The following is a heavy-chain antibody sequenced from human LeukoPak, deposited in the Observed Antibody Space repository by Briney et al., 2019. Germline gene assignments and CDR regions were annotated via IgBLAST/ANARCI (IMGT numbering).Heavy chain of an antibody. CDR3: ARGRKNYDILTGYYNNLFAFDY. CDR1: GGSISSYY. J-gene: IGHJ4*02. Sequence: SETLSLTCTVSGGSISSYYWSWIRQPPGKGLEWIGYIYYSGSTNYSPSLKSRVTISVDTSKNQFSLKLSSVTAADTAVYYCARGRKNYDILTGYYNNLFAFDYWGQGTLVTVSS. V-gene: IGHV4-59*01. CDR2: IYYSGST. D-gene: IGHD3-9*01.